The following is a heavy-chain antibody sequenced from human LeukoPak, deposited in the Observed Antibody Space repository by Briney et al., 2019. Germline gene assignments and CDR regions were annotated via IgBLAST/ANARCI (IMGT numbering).Heavy chain of an antibody. CDR3: ARANYYGSGSKYFDY. Sequence: SETLSLTCTVSGGSISSGSYYWSWIRQPAGKGLEWIGRIYTSGSTNHNPSLKSRATISVDTSKNQFSLKLSSVTAADAAVYYCARANYYGSGSKYFDYWGQGTLVTVSS. D-gene: IGHD3-10*01. CDR2: IYTSGST. J-gene: IGHJ4*02. V-gene: IGHV4-61*02. CDR1: GGSISSGSYY.